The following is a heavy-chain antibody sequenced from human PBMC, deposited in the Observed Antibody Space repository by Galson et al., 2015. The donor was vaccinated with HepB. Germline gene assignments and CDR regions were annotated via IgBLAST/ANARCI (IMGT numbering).Heavy chain of an antibody. V-gene: IGHV3-21*01. Sequence: SLRLSCAASGFTFSSYSMNWVRQAPGKGLEWVSSTSSSSSYIYYADSVKGRFTISRDNAKNSLYLQMNSLRAEDTAVYYCARATDTAMEAGFDPWGQGTLVTVSS. CDR1: GFTFSSYS. D-gene: IGHD5-18*01. CDR3: ARATDTAMEAGFDP. J-gene: IGHJ5*02. CDR2: TSSSSSYI.